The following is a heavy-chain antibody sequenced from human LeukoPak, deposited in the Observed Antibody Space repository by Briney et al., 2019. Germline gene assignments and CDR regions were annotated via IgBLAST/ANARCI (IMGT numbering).Heavy chain of an antibody. V-gene: IGHV3-48*04. CDR2: ISSSSSTI. J-gene: IGHJ4*02. Sequence: PGGSLRLSCAASGFTFSSFGMHWVRQAPGKGLEWVSYISSSSSTIYYADSVKGRFTISRDNAKNSLYLQMNSLRAEDTAVYYCARDRAYGVQNYWGQGTLVTVSS. CDR1: GFTFSSFG. D-gene: IGHD4-17*01. CDR3: ARDRAYGVQNY.